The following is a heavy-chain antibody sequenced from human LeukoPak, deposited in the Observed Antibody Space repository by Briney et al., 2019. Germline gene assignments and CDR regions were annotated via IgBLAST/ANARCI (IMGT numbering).Heavy chain of an antibody. CDR2: IIPIFGTA. Sequence: SVKVSCKASGGTFSSYAISWVRQAPGQGLEWMGGIIPIFGTANYAQKFQGRVTITADESTSTAYMELSSLRSEDTAVYYCARGHDFWSGSGGLQYNWFDPWGKGTLVTVSS. CDR1: GGTFSSYA. CDR3: ARGHDFWSGSGGLQYNWFDP. D-gene: IGHD3-3*01. J-gene: IGHJ5*02. V-gene: IGHV1-69*13.